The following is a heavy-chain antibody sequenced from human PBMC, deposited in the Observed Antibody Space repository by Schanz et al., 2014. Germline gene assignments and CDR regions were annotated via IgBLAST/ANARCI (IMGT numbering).Heavy chain of an antibody. CDR1: GGSMSGYH. Sequence: QVQLQASGPGLVKPSETLSLTCTVSGGSMSGYHWIWIRQPPGRGLEWIGHIYYSGGTHYNPSLESGVTISIDISQSPFPPTLSPVLAADTTIYFCARGAAAGIYKWFDPWGQGTQVIVSS. V-gene: IGHV4-59*01. J-gene: IGHJ5*02. CDR3: ARGAAAGIYKWFDP. CDR2: IYYSGGT. D-gene: IGHD6-13*01.